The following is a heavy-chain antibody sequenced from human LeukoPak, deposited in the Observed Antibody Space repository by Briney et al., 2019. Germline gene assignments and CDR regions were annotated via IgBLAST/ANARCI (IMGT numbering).Heavy chain of an antibody. Sequence: SVKVSCKASGYTFTGYYMHWVRQAPGQGLEWMGWIIPILGIANYAQKFQGRVTITADKSTNTAYMELSSLRSEDTAVYYCAREDSSGWTMDAFDIWGQGTMVTVSS. V-gene: IGHV1-69*10. CDR2: IIPILGIA. CDR3: AREDSSGWTMDAFDI. J-gene: IGHJ3*02. D-gene: IGHD6-19*01. CDR1: GYTFTGYY.